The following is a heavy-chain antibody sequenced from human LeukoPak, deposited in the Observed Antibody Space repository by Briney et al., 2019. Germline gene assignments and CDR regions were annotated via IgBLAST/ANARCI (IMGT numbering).Heavy chain of an antibody. J-gene: IGHJ5*02. CDR1: GYSISSGYY. CDR3: AASVVGPAAMIQFDP. Sequence: SETLSLTCAVSGYSISSGYYWGWIRQPPGKGLEWIGSIYHSGSTYYNPSLKSRVTISVDTSKNQFSLKLSSVTAADTAVYYCAASVVGPAAMIQFDPWGQGTLVTVSS. D-gene: IGHD2-2*01. V-gene: IGHV4-38-2*01. CDR2: IYHSGST.